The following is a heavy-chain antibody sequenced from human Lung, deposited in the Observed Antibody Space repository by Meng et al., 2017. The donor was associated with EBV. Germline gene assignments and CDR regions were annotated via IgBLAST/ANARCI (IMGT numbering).Heavy chain of an antibody. D-gene: IGHD1-26*01. CDR1: GFTFSNYG. J-gene: IGHJ4*02. CDR2: INNDGSST. CDR3: TRDILQVGASDY. V-gene: IGHV3-74*01. Sequence: EVQLVESGGGLVQPGGSLSISCAAYGFTFSNYGMHWVRQAPGKGLVWVSRINNDGSSTNYADSVEGRFTISRDNAKNTLYLQMNSMRAEDTALYYCTRDILQVGASDYWGQGTLVTVSS.